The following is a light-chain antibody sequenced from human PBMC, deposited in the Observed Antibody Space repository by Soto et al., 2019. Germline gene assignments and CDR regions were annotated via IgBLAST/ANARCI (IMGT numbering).Light chain of an antibody. CDR2: GNS. Sequence: QSVLTQPPSVSGAPGQRVTISCNGSSSNIGAGYDVHWYQHLPGTAPKLLIYGNSNRPSGVPDRFSGSKSGTSASLAITGLQAEDEADYYCQSYDSSLTSYVFGTGTKLTVL. CDR3: QSYDSSLTSYV. V-gene: IGLV1-40*01. J-gene: IGLJ1*01. CDR1: SSNIGAGYD.